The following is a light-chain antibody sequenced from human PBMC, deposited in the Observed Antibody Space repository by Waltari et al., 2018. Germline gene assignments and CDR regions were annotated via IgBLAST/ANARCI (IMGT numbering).Light chain of an antibody. Sequence: EIVMTQSPATLSVSPGETATLSCRASQSVSNNLAWYQQKPGQAPRLLIYGASNRATGIPARFSGSGSGTEFTLTISSLQSEDFAVYYCQHYNNWPPLFSFGPGPKVDIK. CDR3: QHYNNWPPLFS. J-gene: IGKJ3*01. V-gene: IGKV3-15*01. CDR1: QSVSNN. CDR2: GAS.